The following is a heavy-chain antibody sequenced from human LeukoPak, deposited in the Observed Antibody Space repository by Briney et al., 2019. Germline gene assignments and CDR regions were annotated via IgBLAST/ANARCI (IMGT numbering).Heavy chain of an antibody. Sequence: SETLSLTCTVSGGSISSSSYYWGWIRQPPGKGLEWIGSIYYSGSTYYNPSLKSRVTISVDTSKNQFPLKLSSVTAADTAVYYCAREGDSSSYFDYWGQGTLVTVSS. CDR3: AREGDSSSYFDY. CDR2: IYYSGST. CDR1: GGSISSSSYY. V-gene: IGHV4-39*06. D-gene: IGHD6-6*01. J-gene: IGHJ4*02.